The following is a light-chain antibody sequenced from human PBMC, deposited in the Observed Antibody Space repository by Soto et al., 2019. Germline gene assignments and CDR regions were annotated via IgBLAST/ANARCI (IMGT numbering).Light chain of an antibody. CDR3: SSYTSSSLYV. CDR2: DVS. Sequence: QSVLTQPASVSGSPGQSITISCTGTSSDVGGYNYVSWYQQHPGKAPKLMTYDVSNRPSGVSNRFSGSKSGNTASLTISGHQAEDEADYYCSSYTSSSLYVFGTGTKLTVL. V-gene: IGLV2-14*01. J-gene: IGLJ1*01. CDR1: SSDVGGYNY.